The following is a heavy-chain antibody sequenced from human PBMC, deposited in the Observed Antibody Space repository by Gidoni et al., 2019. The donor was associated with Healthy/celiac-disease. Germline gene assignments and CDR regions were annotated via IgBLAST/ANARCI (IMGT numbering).Heavy chain of an antibody. CDR3: AKDIRKFSGYHDAFDI. CDR2: ISWDGGST. Sequence: EVQLVESGGVVVQPGGSLRLSCAASGFTFDDYTMHWVRQAPGQGLEWVSLISWDGGSTYYADSVKGRFTITRDNSKNSLYLQMNSLRTEDTALYYCAKDIRKFSGYHDAFDIWGQGTMVTVSS. CDR1: GFTFDDYT. V-gene: IGHV3-43*01. J-gene: IGHJ3*02. D-gene: IGHD3-22*01.